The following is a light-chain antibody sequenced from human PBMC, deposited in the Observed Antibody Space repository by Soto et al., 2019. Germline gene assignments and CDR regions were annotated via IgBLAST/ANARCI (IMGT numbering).Light chain of an antibody. Sequence: DIQMNQSPSTLSASVGDRVTITCRASQVINTWVAWYQQKPGKAPNLLIYRASSLETGVPSRFSGSGSGTEVTLTISSLQPDDFATYYCQQDNSYPRTFGQGTKVEIK. V-gene: IGKV1-5*03. CDR1: QVINTW. CDR3: QQDNSYPRT. J-gene: IGKJ1*01. CDR2: RAS.